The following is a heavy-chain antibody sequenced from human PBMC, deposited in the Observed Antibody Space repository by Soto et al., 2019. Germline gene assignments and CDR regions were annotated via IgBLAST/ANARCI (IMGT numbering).Heavy chain of an antibody. CDR1: GFTFSSYA. D-gene: IGHD3-22*01. Sequence: GGSLRLSCVASGFTFSSYAMSWVRQAPGKGLEWVSAISGSGGSTYYADSVKGRFTISRDNSKNTLYLQMNSLRAEDTAVYYCAKRLIDAYYFDYWGQGTLVTVSS. J-gene: IGHJ4*02. V-gene: IGHV3-23*01. CDR3: AKRLIDAYYFDY. CDR2: ISGSGGST.